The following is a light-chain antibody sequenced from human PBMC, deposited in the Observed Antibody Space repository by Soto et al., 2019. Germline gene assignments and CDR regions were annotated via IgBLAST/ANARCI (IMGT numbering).Light chain of an antibody. Sequence: QSVLPQPPSASGTPGQRVTISCSGSSSNIGRNAVNWYQQVPGTAPKLLIYSHDQRPSGVPDRFSGSKSGTSASLAISGLQSEDEANYYCIAWDDSLKGPVFGGGTKVTVL. J-gene: IGLJ3*02. CDR3: IAWDDSLKGPV. CDR1: SSNIGRNA. CDR2: SHD. V-gene: IGLV1-44*01.